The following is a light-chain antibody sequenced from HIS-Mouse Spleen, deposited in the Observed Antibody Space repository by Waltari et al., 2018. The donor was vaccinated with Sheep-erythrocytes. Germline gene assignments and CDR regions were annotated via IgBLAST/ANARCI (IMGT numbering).Light chain of an antibody. CDR1: SSDVGGYNY. V-gene: IGLV2-11*01. J-gene: IGLJ1*01. CDR3: CSYAGSYNHV. CDR2: DVS. Sequence: QSALTQPRSVSGSPGQSVTISCTGTSSDVGGYNYVSWYQQHPGKAPKPLLYDVSKRPSGFPDRFSGSKSGNTASLTISGLQAEDEADYSCCSYAGSYNHVFATGTKVTVL.